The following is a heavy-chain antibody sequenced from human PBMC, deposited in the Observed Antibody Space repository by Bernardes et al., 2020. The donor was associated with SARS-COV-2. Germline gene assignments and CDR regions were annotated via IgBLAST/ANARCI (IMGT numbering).Heavy chain of an antibody. J-gene: IGHJ6*03. CDR1: GGSISSYY. Sequence: SEPLSLTCTVSGGSISSYYWSWIRQPAGKGLEWIGRIYTSGSTNYNPSLKSRVTMSVDTSKNQFSLKLSSVTAADTAVYYCARDYYCSSTSCYHYYYYYMDVWGKGTTVTVSS. D-gene: IGHD2-2*01. CDR3: ARDYYCSSTSCYHYYYYYMDV. V-gene: IGHV4-4*07. CDR2: IYTSGST.